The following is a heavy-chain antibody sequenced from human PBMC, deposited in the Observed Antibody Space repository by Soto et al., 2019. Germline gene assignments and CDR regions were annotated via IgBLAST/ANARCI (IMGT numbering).Heavy chain of an antibody. D-gene: IGHD3-10*01. CDR1: GFTFSDFA. CDR3: AAPRDEYGSGVSWFTYGMDI. Sequence: GGSLRLPCLASGFTFSDFAMTWVRHVPGRGLEWVAPLDGGGGSTYDAESVRGRFSISRDNSQNTLFLQMKRLTVDDTAIYYCAAPRDEYGSGVSWFTYGMDIWGQGTTVTSP. CDR2: LDGGGGST. J-gene: IGHJ6*02. V-gene: IGHV3-23*01.